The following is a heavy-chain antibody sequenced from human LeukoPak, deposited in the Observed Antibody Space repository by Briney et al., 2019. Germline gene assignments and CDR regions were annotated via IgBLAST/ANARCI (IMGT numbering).Heavy chain of an antibody. J-gene: IGHJ3*02. D-gene: IGHD3/OR15-3a*01. Sequence: GGSLRLSCAASGFTFSSYAMHWVRQAPGKGLEWVAVISYDGSNKYYADSVKGRFTISRDNSKNTLYLQMNSRRAEDTAVYYCAREGTGDAFDIWGQGTMVTVSS. CDR2: ISYDGSNK. V-gene: IGHV3-30*04. CDR3: AREGTGDAFDI. CDR1: GFTFSSYA.